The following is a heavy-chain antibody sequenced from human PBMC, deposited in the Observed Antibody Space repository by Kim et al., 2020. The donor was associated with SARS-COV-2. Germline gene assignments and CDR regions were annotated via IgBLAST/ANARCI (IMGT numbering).Heavy chain of an antibody. CDR3: ANCVPRDCSGGSRGQHGDY. V-gene: IGHV3-23*01. D-gene: IGHD2-15*01. J-gene: IGHJ4*02. Sequence: GRFTISRDNSKNTLYLQMNSLSAEDTAVYYCANCVPRDCSGGSRGQHGDYWGQGTLVTVSS.